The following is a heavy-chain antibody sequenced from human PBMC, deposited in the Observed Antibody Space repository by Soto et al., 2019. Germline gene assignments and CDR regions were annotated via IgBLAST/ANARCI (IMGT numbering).Heavy chain of an antibody. Sequence: GGSLRLSCAASGFTFSSYGMHWVRQAPGKGLEWVAVISYDGSNKYYADSVKGRFTISRDNSKNTLYLQMNSLRAEDTAVYYCAKDRGVERVYNWNYGAFDIWGQGTMVTVSS. CDR3: AKDRGVERVYNWNYGAFDI. J-gene: IGHJ3*02. CDR2: ISYDGSNK. V-gene: IGHV3-30*18. D-gene: IGHD1-7*01. CDR1: GFTFSSYG.